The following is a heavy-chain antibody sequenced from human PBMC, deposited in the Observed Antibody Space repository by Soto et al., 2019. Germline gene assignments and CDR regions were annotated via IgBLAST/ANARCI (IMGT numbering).Heavy chain of an antibody. D-gene: IGHD6-19*01. J-gene: IGHJ4*02. Sequence: GGSLRLSCAASGFTFSSYWMSWVRQAPGKGLEWVANIKQDGSEKYYVDSVKGRFTISRDNAKNSLYLQMNSLRAEDTAVYYCARDLGSGWYPSCYFDYWGQGTLVTVSS. CDR1: GFTFSSYW. CDR2: IKQDGSEK. CDR3: ARDLGSGWYPSCYFDY. V-gene: IGHV3-7*01.